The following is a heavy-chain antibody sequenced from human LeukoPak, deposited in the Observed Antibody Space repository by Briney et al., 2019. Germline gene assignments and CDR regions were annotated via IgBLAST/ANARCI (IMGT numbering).Heavy chain of an antibody. V-gene: IGHV4-59*11. CDR1: GASISSHY. CDR3: AKLEVGRLDP. CDR2: IYYRGST. D-gene: IGHD7-27*01. Sequence: SETQSLTCTVSGASISSHYWCWIRQPPGTGLEWIGDIYYRGSTTYNPSLKRRVSISLDTSRNQFSLNLSSVTAADTAVYYCAKLEVGRLDPWGQGTLVTVSS. J-gene: IGHJ5*02.